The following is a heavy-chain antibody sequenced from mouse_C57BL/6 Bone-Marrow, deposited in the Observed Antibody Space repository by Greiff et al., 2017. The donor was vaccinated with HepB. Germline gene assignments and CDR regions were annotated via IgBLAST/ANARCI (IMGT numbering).Heavy chain of an antibody. J-gene: IGHJ3*01. V-gene: IGHV1-69*01. Sequence: VKLQQPGAELVMPGASVKLSCKASGYTFTSYWMHWVKQSPGQGLEWIGEIDPSDSYTNYNQKFKGKSTLTVDKSSSTAYMQLSSRTSEDSAVYYCARGLRLRRAYWGQGTLVTVSA. CDR2: IDPSDSYT. D-gene: IGHD3-2*02. CDR1: GYTFTSYW. CDR3: ARGLRLRRAY.